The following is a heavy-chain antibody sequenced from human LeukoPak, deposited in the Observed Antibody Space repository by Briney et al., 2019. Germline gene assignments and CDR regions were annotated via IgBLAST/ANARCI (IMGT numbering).Heavy chain of an antibody. Sequence: GGSLRLSCAASGFTFSNAWMSWVRQAPGKGLEWVGRIKSKTDGGTTDYAAPVKGRFTISRDDSKNTLYLQMNSLRPEDTAVYYCAKGHYYDTFGQYSYAECWGQGILVTVSS. V-gene: IGHV3-15*01. CDR1: GFTFSNAW. D-gene: IGHD3-22*01. J-gene: IGHJ4*02. CDR2: IKSKTDGGTT. CDR3: AKGHYYDTFGQYSYAEC.